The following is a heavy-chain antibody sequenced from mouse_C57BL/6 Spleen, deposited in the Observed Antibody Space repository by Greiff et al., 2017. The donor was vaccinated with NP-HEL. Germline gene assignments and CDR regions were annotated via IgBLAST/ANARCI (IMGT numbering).Heavy chain of an antibody. CDR3: ARGGYYDYHDPLFAY. CDR2: IYPGDGDT. CDR1: GYAFSSSW. D-gene: IGHD2-4*01. V-gene: IGHV1-82*01. J-gene: IGHJ3*01. Sequence: QVQLKESGPELVKPGASVKISCKASGYAFSSSWMNWVKQRPGKGLEWIGRIYPGDGDTNYNGKFKGKATLTADKSSSTAYMQLSSLTSEDSAVYFCARGGYYDYHDPLFAYWGQGTLVTVSA.